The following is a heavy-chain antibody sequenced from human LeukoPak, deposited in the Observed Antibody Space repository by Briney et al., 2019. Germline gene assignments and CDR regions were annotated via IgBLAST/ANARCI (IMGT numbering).Heavy chain of an antibody. CDR3: ARSWVVTGLIDY. CDR1: GFTFSSYG. J-gene: IGHJ4*02. Sequence: PGGSLRLSCAASGFTFSSYGMHWVRQAPGKGLEWVAFIRYDGSNTYYADSVKGRFTISRDNSKNTLYLQMNSLRAEDTAVYYCARSWVVTGLIDYWGQGTLVTVSS. CDR2: IRYDGSNT. D-gene: IGHD4-23*01. V-gene: IGHV3-30*02.